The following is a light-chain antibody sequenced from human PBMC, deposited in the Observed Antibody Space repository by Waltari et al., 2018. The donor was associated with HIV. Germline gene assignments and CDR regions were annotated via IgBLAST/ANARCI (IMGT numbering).Light chain of an antibody. CDR3: QSGHNSDSI. J-gene: IGLJ2*01. Sequence: SYELTQAPSVSVSPGQTAKITCSGDALSTHYVYWYQQKPGQAPLMMIFKDSERPSEIPARFSASSSGSTSILTISGVQAEDEADYYCQSGHNSDSIFGGGTKLTVL. CDR1: ALSTHY. CDR2: KDS. V-gene: IGLV3-25*03.